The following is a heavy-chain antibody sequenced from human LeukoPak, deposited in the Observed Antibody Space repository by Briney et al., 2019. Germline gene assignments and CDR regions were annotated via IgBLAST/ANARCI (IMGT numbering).Heavy chain of an antibody. CDR1: GGTFSSYA. V-gene: IGHV1-69*13. CDR3: ARYQNYYGSGSYFDYGMDV. D-gene: IGHD3-10*01. Sequence: GASVKVSCKASGGTFSSYAISWVRQAPGQGLEWMGGIIPIFGTANYAQKFQGRVTITADESTSTAYMELSSLRSEDTAVYYCARYQNYYGSGSYFDYGMDVWGQGTRSPSP. CDR2: IIPIFGTA. J-gene: IGHJ6*02.